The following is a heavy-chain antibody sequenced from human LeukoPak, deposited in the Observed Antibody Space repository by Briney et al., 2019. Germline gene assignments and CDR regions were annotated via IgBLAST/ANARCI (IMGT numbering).Heavy chain of an antibody. CDR2: ISSNSEDR. CDR3: AKDIGFGITMFRAMDV. CDR1: GFSFSSSW. D-gene: IGHD3-10*01. V-gene: IGHV3-9*01. Sequence: PGGSLRLSCAASGFSFSSSWMNWVRQAPGKGLEWVSGISSNSEDRGYAESVKGRFTISRDDAKNSLFLQMNSLKTEDTALYYCAKDIGFGITMFRAMDVWGKGTTVTISS. J-gene: IGHJ6*04.